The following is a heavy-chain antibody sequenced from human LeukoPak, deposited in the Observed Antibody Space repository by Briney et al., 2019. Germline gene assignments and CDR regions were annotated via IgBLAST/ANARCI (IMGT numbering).Heavy chain of an antibody. CDR3: ATDPTVTTYLMLD. V-gene: IGHV1-24*01. CDR2: FDPEDGET. Sequence: ASVKASCKVSGYTLTELSMHWVRQAPGKGLEWMGGFDPEDGETIYAQKFQGRVTMTEDTSTDTAYMELSSLRSEDTAVYYCATDPTVTTYLMLDWGQGTLVTVSS. D-gene: IGHD4-17*01. CDR1: GYTLTELS. J-gene: IGHJ4*02.